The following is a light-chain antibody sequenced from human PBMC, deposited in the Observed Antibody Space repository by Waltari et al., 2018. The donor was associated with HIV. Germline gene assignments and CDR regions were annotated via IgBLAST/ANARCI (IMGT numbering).Light chain of an antibody. CDR3: HQYGTSPQT. J-gene: IGKJ2*01. CDR1: QTVTSNY. V-gene: IGKV3-20*01. CDR2: GAS. Sequence: ELVLTQSPRTLSLSPGERPTLPCRASQTVTSNYLAWYQMKPGQPPRLLVYGASIRATGVPDKFSGSGSGTDFTLTIGRLEPEDFAIYYCHQYGTSPQTFGQGSKVEIK.